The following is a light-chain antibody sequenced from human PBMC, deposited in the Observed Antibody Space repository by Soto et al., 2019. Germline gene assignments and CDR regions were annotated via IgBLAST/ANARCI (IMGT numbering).Light chain of an antibody. V-gene: IGKV4-1*01. Sequence: DIVMTQSPESLAVSLGERATINCRSSQSILYNSNNKNYLAWYQEKPGQPPKLLVYWASTRESGVPDRFSGSGSGKDFTLTISSLQAEDVAVYYCQQYFGTPITFFQGTRLEIK. CDR1: QSILYNSNNKNY. J-gene: IGKJ5*01. CDR2: WAS. CDR3: QQYFGTPIT.